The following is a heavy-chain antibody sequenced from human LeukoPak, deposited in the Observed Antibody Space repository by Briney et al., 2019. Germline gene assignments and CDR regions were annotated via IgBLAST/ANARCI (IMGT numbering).Heavy chain of an antibody. CDR2: IYYSGST. V-gene: IGHV4-39*01. CDR3: ARLLYYYDSSGYPRYFDL. D-gene: IGHD3-22*01. J-gene: IGHJ2*01. CDR1: GGSISSSSYY. Sequence: SETLSLTCTVSGGSISSSSYYWGWIRQPPGKGLEWIGSIYYSGSTYYNPSLKSRVAISVDTSKNQFSLKLSSVTAADTAVYYCARLLYYYDSSGYPRYFDLWGRGTLVTVSS.